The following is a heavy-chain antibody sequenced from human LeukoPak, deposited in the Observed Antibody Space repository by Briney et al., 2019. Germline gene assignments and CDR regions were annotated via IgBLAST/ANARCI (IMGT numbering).Heavy chain of an antibody. V-gene: IGHV4-39*01. CDR1: GGSISSSSYY. J-gene: IGHJ4*02. Sequence: PSETLSLTCTVSGGSISSSSYYWGWIRQPPGKGLEWIGSIYYSGSTYYNPSLKSRVTISVDTSKNQFSLKLSSVTAADTAVYYCARTGEFGSSFYFDYWGQGTLVTVSS. CDR2: IYYSGST. D-gene: IGHD6-6*01. CDR3: ARTGEFGSSFYFDY.